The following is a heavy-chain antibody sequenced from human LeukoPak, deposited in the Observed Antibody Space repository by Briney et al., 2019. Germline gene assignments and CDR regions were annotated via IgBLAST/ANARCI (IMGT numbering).Heavy chain of an antibody. CDR2: ISSSGSTI. D-gene: IGHD2/OR15-2a*01. CDR1: RFTFSNYE. Sequence: GGSLRLSCAASRFTFSNYEMNWVRQAPGKGREWVSYISSSGSTIYYADSVKGRFTISRDNAKNSLYLQMNSLRAEDTAVYYCARDQESYLIYFDYWGQGTLVTVSS. J-gene: IGHJ4*02. CDR3: ARDQESYLIYFDY. V-gene: IGHV3-48*03.